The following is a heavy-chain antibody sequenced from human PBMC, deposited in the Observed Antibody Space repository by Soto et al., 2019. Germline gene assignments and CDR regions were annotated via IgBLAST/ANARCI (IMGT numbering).Heavy chain of an antibody. CDR1: GGSFSGYY. D-gene: IGHD3-10*01. CDR2: INHSGST. CDR3: ARAPFVRLFDY. Sequence: PSETLSLTCAVYGGSFSGYYWSWIRQPPGKGLEWIGEINHSGSTNYNPSLKSRVTISVDTSKNQFSPKLSSVTAADTAVYYCARAPFVRLFDYWGQGTLVTVSS. J-gene: IGHJ4*02. V-gene: IGHV4-34*01.